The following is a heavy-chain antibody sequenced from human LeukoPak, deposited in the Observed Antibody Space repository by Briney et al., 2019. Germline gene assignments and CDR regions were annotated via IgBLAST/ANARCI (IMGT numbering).Heavy chain of an antibody. CDR1: GDSVSSGSYY. J-gene: IGHJ4*02. V-gene: IGHV4-61*01. Sequence: PWETLSLTCTVSGDSVSSGSYYWSWLRQPPGKGLEWIGYISYSGSTNYNPSLKSRVTISVDTSKNQFSLKLSSVTAADTAVYYCASCSSTSCPYANFDYWGQGTLVTVSS. CDR2: ISYSGST. D-gene: IGHD2-2*01. CDR3: ASCSSTSCPYANFDY.